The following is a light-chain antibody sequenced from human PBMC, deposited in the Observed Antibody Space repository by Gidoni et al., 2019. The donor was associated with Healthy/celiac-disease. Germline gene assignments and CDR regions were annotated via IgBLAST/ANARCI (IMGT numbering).Light chain of an antibody. V-gene: IGKV3-15*01. CDR1: QSVSSN. CDR2: GAS. J-gene: IGKJ1*01. Sequence: ELGVTQSPATLAVSPGERATLSCRASQSVSSNLAWYQQKPGQAPRLLIYGASTRATGIPARFSGSGSGTEFTLTISSLQSEDFAVYYCQQYNNWPPWTFGQGTKVEIK. CDR3: QQYNNWPPWT.